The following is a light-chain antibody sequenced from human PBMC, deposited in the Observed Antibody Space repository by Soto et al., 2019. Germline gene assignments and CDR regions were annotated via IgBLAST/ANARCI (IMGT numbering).Light chain of an antibody. CDR3: QQLRLYPST. V-gene: IGKV1-33*01. CDR1: QDISHY. J-gene: IGKJ4*01. Sequence: DIQMTHSPSSLSASVGDRVTITCQASQDISHYLNWYQQKPGKAPKXLIYDAFNLETGVPSRFSGSGSGTDFAITITSLQAEDGETYDGQQLRLYPSTFGGGTKVDIK. CDR2: DAF.